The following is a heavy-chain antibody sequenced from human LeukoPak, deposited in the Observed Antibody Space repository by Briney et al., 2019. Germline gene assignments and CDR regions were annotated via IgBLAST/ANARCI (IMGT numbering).Heavy chain of an antibody. Sequence: AAVKVSCKASGYTFTSYGISWGRQAPGQGLEWMGWISAYNGNTNYAQKLQGRVTMTTDTSTSTAYMELRSLRSDDTAVYYCARYTGYDSYYYYMDVWGKGTTVTVSS. V-gene: IGHV1-18*01. D-gene: IGHD5-12*01. CDR1: GYTFTSYG. CDR3: ARYTGYDSYYYYMDV. J-gene: IGHJ6*03. CDR2: ISAYNGNT.